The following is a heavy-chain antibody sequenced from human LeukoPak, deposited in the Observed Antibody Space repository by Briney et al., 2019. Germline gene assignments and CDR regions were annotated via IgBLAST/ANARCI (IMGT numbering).Heavy chain of an antibody. Sequence: ASVMVSCKASGYTFTSYDINWVRQATGQGLEWMGWMNLNSGNTGYAQKFLGRVTLTRNTSISTDYMELSSLRSEDTAVYYCARGDFLSSTSCYTCGDGPYYYYYMDVWGKGTTVTVSS. CDR2: MNLNSGNT. J-gene: IGHJ6*03. CDR1: GYTFTSYD. V-gene: IGHV1-8*03. D-gene: IGHD2-2*02. CDR3: ARGDFLSSTSCYTCGDGPYYYYYMDV.